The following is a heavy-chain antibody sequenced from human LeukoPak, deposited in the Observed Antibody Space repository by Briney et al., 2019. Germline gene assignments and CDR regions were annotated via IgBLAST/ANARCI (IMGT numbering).Heavy chain of an antibody. D-gene: IGHD6-19*01. CDR2: IYYSGST. J-gene: IGHJ4*02. V-gene: IGHV4-59*08. CDR1: GGSISSYY. Sequence: SETLSLTCTVSGGSISSYYWSWIRQPTGKGLEWIGYIYYSGSTNYNPSLKSRVTISVDTSKNQFSLKLSSVTAADTAVYYCARHLVGGWSDYWGQGTLVTVSS. CDR3: ARHLVGGWSDY.